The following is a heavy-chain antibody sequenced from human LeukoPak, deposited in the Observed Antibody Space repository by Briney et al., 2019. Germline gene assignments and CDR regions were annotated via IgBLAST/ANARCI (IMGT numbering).Heavy chain of an antibody. J-gene: IGHJ3*02. Sequence: GGSLRLSCAASGFTFSAYWMSWVCQAPGKGLSWVANIKQDGSEKYYVDSVKGRFTISRDNAKNSLYLQMNSLRVEDTAVYYCTRYIADSSGSPSPSAFNIWGQGTMVTVSS. D-gene: IGHD3-22*01. CDR3: TRYIADSSGSPSPSAFNI. V-gene: IGHV3-7*02. CDR2: IKQDGSEK. CDR1: GFTFSAYW.